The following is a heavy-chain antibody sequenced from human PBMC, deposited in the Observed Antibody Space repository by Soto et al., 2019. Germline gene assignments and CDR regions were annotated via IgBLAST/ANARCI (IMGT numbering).Heavy chain of an antibody. Sequence: GGSLRLSCVASGFTFSSYAMSRVRQAPGKGLEWVSAITGDGGDTFHADSVRGRLTISRDNSRNTLYLQMDSLRAEDTALYYCAKGSATSRPYYFDYWGQGSLVTVSS. J-gene: IGHJ4*02. CDR2: ITGDGGDT. V-gene: IGHV3-23*01. CDR3: AKGSATSRPYYFDY. CDR1: GFTFSSYA.